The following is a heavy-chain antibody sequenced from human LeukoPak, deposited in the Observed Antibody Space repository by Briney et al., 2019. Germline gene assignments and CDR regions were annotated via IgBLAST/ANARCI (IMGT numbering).Heavy chain of an antibody. V-gene: IGHV3-21*01. CDR3: ARRGLAVAGPFDY. Sequence: GGSLRLSCAASGFTFSTYSMNWVRQAPGKGLEWVSSISSSSSYIYYADSVKGRFTISRDNAKNSLYLQMNSLRAEDTAVYYCARRGLAVAGPFDYWGQGTLVTVSS. CDR1: GFTFSTYS. D-gene: IGHD6-19*01. CDR2: ISSSSSYI. J-gene: IGHJ4*02.